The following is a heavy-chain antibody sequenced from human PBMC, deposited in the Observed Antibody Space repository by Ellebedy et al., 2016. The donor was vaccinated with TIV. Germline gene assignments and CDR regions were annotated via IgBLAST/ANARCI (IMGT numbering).Heavy chain of an antibody. J-gene: IGHJ3*01. CDR2: ISVYNGTA. V-gene: IGHV1-18*04. D-gene: IGHD6-13*01. Sequence: ASVKVSCKASGYTFPSSGFTWVRQAPGRGLEWMGWISVYNGTAKYSQKLQGRVTMTTDISTSTAYMELRSLRSDDTAVYYCAREGSSWYEGAFDFWGQGTMVAVSS. CDR3: AREGSSWYEGAFDF. CDR1: GYTFPSSG.